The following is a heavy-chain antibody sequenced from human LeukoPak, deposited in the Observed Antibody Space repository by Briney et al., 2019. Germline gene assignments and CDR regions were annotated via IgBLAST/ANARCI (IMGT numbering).Heavy chain of an antibody. Sequence: GGSLRLSCAASGFTFSSYEMNWVRQAPGKGLDWVSAISGSGGSTYYADSVKGRFTISRDNSTNTLYLHMNSLRAEYAAIYYFAKKCRGVHFCYMDVWGKGTTVTISS. CDR3: AKKCRGVHFCYMDV. D-gene: IGHD5-12*01. CDR2: ISGSGGST. CDR1: GFTFSSYE. J-gene: IGHJ6*03. V-gene: IGHV3-23*01.